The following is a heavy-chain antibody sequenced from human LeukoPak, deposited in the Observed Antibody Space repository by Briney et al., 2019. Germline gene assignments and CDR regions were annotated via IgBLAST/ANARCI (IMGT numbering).Heavy chain of an antibody. Sequence: SETLSLTCTVSGGSIGSNYWTWIRQPPGKGLEWIGNIYYSGSTNYNPSLKSRITISVDTSKNQFSLKLSSVTAADTAVYYCARHYCSGSKCYYFDYWGQGTLVTVSS. CDR3: ARHYCSGSKCYYFDY. D-gene: IGHD2-15*01. V-gene: IGHV4-59*01. J-gene: IGHJ4*02. CDR1: GGSIGSNY. CDR2: IYYSGST.